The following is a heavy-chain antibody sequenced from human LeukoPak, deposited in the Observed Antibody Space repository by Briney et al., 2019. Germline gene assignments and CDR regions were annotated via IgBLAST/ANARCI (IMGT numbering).Heavy chain of an antibody. Sequence: PGGSLRLSCAASGFTFSSYAMHWVRQAPGKGLEWVAVISYDGSNKYYADSVKGRFTISRDNSKNTLYLQMNSLRAEDTAVYYCARDPNGYCSSTSCYINWFDPWGQGTLVTVSS. CDR3: ARDPNGYCSSTSCYINWFDP. CDR1: GFTFSSYA. D-gene: IGHD2-2*02. V-gene: IGHV3-30-3*01. J-gene: IGHJ5*02. CDR2: ISYDGSNK.